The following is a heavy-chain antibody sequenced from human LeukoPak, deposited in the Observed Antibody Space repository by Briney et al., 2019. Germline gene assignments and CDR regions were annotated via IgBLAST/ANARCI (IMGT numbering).Heavy chain of an antibody. CDR1: GGSFSGYY. CDR3: ARGPYYDSSGVDY. J-gene: IGHJ4*02. Sequence: SETLSLTCAAYGGSFSGYYWSWIRQPPGKGLEWIGEINHSGSTNYNPSLKSRVTISVDTSKNQFSLKLSSVTAADTAVYYCARGPYYDSSGVDYWGQGTLVTVSS. D-gene: IGHD3-22*01. CDR2: INHSGST. V-gene: IGHV4-34*01.